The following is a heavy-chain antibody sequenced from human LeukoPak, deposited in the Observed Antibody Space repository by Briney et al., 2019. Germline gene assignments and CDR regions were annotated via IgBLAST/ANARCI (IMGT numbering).Heavy chain of an antibody. J-gene: IGHJ3*02. CDR2: INHSGST. V-gene: IGHV4-34*01. Sequence: SETLSLTCTVSGGSISGYYWSWIRQPPGKGLEWIGEINHSGSTNYNPSLKSRVTISVDTSKNQFSLKLSSVTAADTAVYYCASPLPRSGTYAFDIWGQGTMVTVSS. CDR3: ASPLPRSGTYAFDI. D-gene: IGHD3-3*01. CDR1: GGSISGYY.